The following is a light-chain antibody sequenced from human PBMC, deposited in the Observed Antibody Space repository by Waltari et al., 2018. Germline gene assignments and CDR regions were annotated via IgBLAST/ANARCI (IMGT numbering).Light chain of an antibody. Sequence: EIVMTQSPAPLSVSPGERVPLSCRASQSVNSDLAWYQHQPGQAPRLLIYGASTRATGIPARFSGSGSGTEFTLTISSLQSEEFAVYYWQQYRNWPPWTFGQGTKVEIK. V-gene: IGKV3D-15*01. CDR3: QQYRNWPPWT. J-gene: IGKJ1*01. CDR2: GAS. CDR1: QSVNSD.